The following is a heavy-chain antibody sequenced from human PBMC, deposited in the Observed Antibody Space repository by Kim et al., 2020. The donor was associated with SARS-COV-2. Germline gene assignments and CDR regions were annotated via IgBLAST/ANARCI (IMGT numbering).Heavy chain of an antibody. J-gene: IGHJ4*02. D-gene: IGHD3-16*01. Sequence: ADSVMSRLTITRDNAKNSQYLQMNSKGAEETAVYYCASTRKYGGAGDFDYWGQGTLVTVSS. CDR3: ASTRKYGGAGDFDY. V-gene: IGHV3-21*06.